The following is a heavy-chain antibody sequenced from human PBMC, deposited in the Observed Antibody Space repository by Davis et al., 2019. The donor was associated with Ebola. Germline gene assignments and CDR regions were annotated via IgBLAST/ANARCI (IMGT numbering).Heavy chain of an antibody. CDR3: ARWIIAAAGELHY. D-gene: IGHD6-13*01. Sequence: SVKVSCKASGGTFSSYAISWVRQAPGQGLEWMGGIIPIFGTANYAQKFQGRVTITTDESTSTAYMELSSLRSEDTAVYYCARWIIAAAGELHYWGQGTLVTVSS. J-gene: IGHJ4*02. V-gene: IGHV1-69*05. CDR2: IIPIFGTA. CDR1: GGTFSSYA.